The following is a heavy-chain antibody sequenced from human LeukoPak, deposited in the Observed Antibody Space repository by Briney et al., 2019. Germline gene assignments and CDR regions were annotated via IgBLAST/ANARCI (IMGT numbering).Heavy chain of an antibody. Sequence: GGSLRLSCAASGFTFDTYAMTWVRQAPGKGLVWVSRINGDGSDATYADSVRGRFTISRDNARNTVHLQMNSLTAEDTAVYYCARAVVVTASDVWGQGTLVTVSS. V-gene: IGHV3-74*01. CDR3: ARAVVVTASDV. J-gene: IGHJ4*02. CDR1: GFTFDTYA. CDR2: INGDGSDA. D-gene: IGHD2-21*02.